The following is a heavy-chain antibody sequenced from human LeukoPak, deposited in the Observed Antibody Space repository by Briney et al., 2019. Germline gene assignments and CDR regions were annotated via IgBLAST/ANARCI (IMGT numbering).Heavy chain of an antibody. V-gene: IGHV1-8*01. CDR1: GYTFTSYE. CDR3: ARGYSGIAAAEDY. Sequence: ASVKVSCKTSGYTFTSYEINWVRQATGQGLEWMGWMNPNSGNTGYAQKFQGRVTMTRDTSISTAYMELSSLRSEDTAVYYCARGYSGIAAAEDYWGQGTLVTVSS. J-gene: IGHJ4*02. D-gene: IGHD6-13*01. CDR2: MNPNSGNT.